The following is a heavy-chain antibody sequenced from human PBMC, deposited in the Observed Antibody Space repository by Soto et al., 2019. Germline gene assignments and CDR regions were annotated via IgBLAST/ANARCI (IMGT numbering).Heavy chain of an antibody. V-gene: IGHV1-18*01. CDR1: GGTLSSET. CDR3: ARDRFAYYYDSSGYWRFVY. J-gene: IGHJ4*02. D-gene: IGHD3-22*01. Sequence: ASVKVSCKVSGGTLSSETISWLRQAPGQGLEWMGWISAYNGNTNYAQKLQGRVTMTTDTSTSTAYMELRSLRSDDTAVYYCARDRFAYYYDSSGYWRFVYWGQGTLVTVSS. CDR2: ISAYNGNT.